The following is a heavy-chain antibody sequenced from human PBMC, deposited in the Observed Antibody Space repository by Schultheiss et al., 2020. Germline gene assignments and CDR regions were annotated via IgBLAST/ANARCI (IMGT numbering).Heavy chain of an antibody. J-gene: IGHJ3*02. Sequence: GGSLRLSCAASGFTFSSYSMNWVRQAPGKGLEWVSSISSSSSYIYYADSVKGRFTISRDNAKNSLYLQMNSLRAEDTAVYYCARDLYYDSSGYYYVDAFDIWGQGTMVTVSS. CDR1: GFTFSSYS. CDR3: ARDLYYDSSGYYYVDAFDI. CDR2: ISSSSSYI. D-gene: IGHD3-22*01. V-gene: IGHV3-21*01.